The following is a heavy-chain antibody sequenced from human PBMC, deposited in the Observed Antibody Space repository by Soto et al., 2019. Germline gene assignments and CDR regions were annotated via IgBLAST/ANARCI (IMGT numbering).Heavy chain of an antibody. D-gene: IGHD2-2*01. Sequence: CLRLSCAVSGFTFSAYSMHWVLQAPGNWLEWVAVISYDGSNTYYADSVKGRFTISRDNMLYLQMNSLRAEDTAVYYCARDQGRSITSQLDYWGQGTLVTVSS. V-gene: IGHV3-30-3*01. CDR2: ISYDGSNT. CDR3: ARDQGRSITSQLDY. J-gene: IGHJ4*02. CDR1: GFTFSAYS.